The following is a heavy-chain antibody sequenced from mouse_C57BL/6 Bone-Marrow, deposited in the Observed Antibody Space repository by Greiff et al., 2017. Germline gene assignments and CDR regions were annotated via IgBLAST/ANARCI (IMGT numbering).Heavy chain of an antibody. Sequence: EVQLQQSGAELVRPGASVKLSCTASGFNIKDDYMHWVKQRPEQGLEWIGWIDPENGDKEYASKFKGKATITADTSSKTAYLQLSSLTSEDTAVYYCTKALFITTVVATDYAMDYWGQGTSVTVSS. J-gene: IGHJ4*01. CDR1: GFNIKDDY. CDR3: TKALFITTVVATDYAMDY. CDR2: IDPENGDK. D-gene: IGHD1-1*01. V-gene: IGHV14-4*01.